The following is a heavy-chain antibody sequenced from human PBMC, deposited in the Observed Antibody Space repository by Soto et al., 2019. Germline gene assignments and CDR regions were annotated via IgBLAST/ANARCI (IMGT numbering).Heavy chain of an antibody. Sequence: GGSLRLSCVASGFSFVSYALTWVRQAPGKGLEWVSTISGSDGKTFYADAVKGRFSISRDISQSTLYLQMNSLRADDTAVYYCAAVPVLRFLKWLPAYFDYWGQGTLVTVSS. D-gene: IGHD3-3*01. CDR1: GFSFVSYA. J-gene: IGHJ4*02. CDR3: AAVPVLRFLKWLPAYFDY. CDR2: ISGSDGKT. V-gene: IGHV3-23*01.